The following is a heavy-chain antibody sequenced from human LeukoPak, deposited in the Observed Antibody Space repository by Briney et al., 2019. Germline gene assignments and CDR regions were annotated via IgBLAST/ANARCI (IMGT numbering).Heavy chain of an antibody. D-gene: IGHD6-13*01. J-gene: IGHJ4*02. CDR1: GGSISSYY. CDR3: ARGANSWYLDY. CDR2: IYYSGST. Sequence: PSETLSLTCTVSGGSISSYYWSWIRQPPGKGLEWIGYIYYSGSTNYNPSLKSRVTISVDTSKNQFSLKLSSVTAADTAVYYCARGANSWYLDYWGQGTLVTVSS. V-gene: IGHV4-59*01.